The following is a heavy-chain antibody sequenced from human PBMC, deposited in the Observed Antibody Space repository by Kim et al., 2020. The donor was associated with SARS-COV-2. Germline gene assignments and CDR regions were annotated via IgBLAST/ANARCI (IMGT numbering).Heavy chain of an antibody. J-gene: IGHJ5*02. CDR1: GGSISSYY. CDR2: IYYSGST. D-gene: IGHD5-18*01. CDR3: ARQVAGRYSHSNWFDP. V-gene: IGHV4-59*08. Sequence: SETLSLTCTVSGGSISSYYWSWIRQPPGKGLEWIGYIYYSGSTNYNPSLKSRVTISVDTSKNQFSLKLSSVTAADTAVYYCARQVAGRYSHSNWFDPWGQGTLVTVSS.